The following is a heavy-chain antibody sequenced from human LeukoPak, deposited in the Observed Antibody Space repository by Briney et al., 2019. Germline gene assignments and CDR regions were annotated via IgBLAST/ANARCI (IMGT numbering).Heavy chain of an antibody. J-gene: IGHJ5*02. Sequence: ASVKVSCKASGYTFTSYGISWVPQAPGQGLEWMGWISAYNGNTNYAQKLQGRVTMTTDTSTSTAYMELRSLRSDDTAVYYCARNLGYCSSTSCYTGWFDPWGQGTLVTVSS. CDR2: ISAYNGNT. CDR1: GYTFTSYG. D-gene: IGHD2-2*02. CDR3: ARNLGYCSSTSCYTGWFDP. V-gene: IGHV1-18*01.